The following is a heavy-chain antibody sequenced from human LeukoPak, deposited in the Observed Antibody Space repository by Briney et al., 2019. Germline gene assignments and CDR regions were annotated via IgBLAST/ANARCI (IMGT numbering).Heavy chain of an antibody. J-gene: IGHJ4*02. Sequence: GGSLRPSCVDSGFTFSSYWMSWVRQAPGKGLEWVANMKQDGREKYYVDSVKGRFTISRDNAKNSLYLQMNSLRVEDTAVYFCARGAGVFDYWGQGTLVTVSS. V-gene: IGHV3-7*01. CDR1: GFTFSSYW. CDR2: MKQDGREK. CDR3: ARGAGVFDY. D-gene: IGHD3-10*01.